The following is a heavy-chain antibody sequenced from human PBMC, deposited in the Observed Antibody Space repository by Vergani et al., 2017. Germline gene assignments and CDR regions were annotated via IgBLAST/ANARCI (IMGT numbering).Heavy chain of an antibody. J-gene: IGHJ6*03. CDR3: ARHKEQLVAGNYYYYYYMGV. Sequence: QVQLQEWGAGLLKTSETLSLTCGVSGGSFSDYYWSWIRQAPGMGLEWIGEVNHGGSTNYNPSLKSRVSISVYTSKNQFSLKLNSVTAADTAVYYCARHKEQLVAGNYYYYYYMGVWGKGTTVTVSS. CDR2: VNHGGST. CDR1: GGSFSDYY. D-gene: IGHD6-13*01. V-gene: IGHV4-34*01.